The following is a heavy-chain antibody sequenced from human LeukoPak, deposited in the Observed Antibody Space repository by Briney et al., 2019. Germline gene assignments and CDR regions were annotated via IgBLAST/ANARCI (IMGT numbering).Heavy chain of an antibody. CDR3: ARVRGGSQDYYYYYMDV. Sequence: SVKVSCKASGGTFSSYAISWVRQAPGQGLEWMGGIIPIFGSANYAQKFQGRVTITADESTSTAYMELSGLRSEDTAVYYCARVRGGSQDYYYYYMDVWGKGTTVTVSS. V-gene: IGHV1-69*13. J-gene: IGHJ6*03. CDR2: IIPIFGSA. CDR1: GGTFSSYA. D-gene: IGHD2-15*01.